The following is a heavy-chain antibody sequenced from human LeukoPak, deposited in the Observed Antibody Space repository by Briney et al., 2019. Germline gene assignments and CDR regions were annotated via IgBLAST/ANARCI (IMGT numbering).Heavy chain of an antibody. V-gene: IGHV1-69*01. CDR2: IIPIFGTA. D-gene: IGHD2-2*01. CDR1: GGTFSSYA. J-gene: IGHJ6*02. Sequence: EASVTVSCTASGGTFSSYAISWVRQAPGQGLEWMGGIIPIFGTANCAQKFQGRVTITADESTSTAYMELSSLRSEDTAVYYCSAGYCSSTSCYDYYYYYGMDVWGQGTTVTVSS. CDR3: SAGYCSSTSCYDYYYYYGMDV.